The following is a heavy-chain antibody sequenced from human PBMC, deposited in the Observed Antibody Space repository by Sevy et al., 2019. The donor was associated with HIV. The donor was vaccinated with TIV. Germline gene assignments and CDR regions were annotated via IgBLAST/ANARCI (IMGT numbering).Heavy chain of an antibody. CDR3: AKDHLTMVRGPLDY. J-gene: IGHJ4*02. V-gene: IGHV3-23*01. Sequence: GESLKISCAASGFTFSSYAMSWVRQAPGKGLEWVSAISGSGGSTYYADSVKGRFTISRDNSKNTLYLQMNSLRAEDTAVYYCAKDHLTMVRGPLDYWGQGTLVTVSS. CDR1: GFTFSSYA. D-gene: IGHD3-10*01. CDR2: ISGSGGST.